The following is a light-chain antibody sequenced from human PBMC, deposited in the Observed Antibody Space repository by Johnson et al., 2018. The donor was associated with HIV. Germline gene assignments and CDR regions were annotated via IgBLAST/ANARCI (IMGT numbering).Light chain of an antibody. V-gene: IGLV1-51*02. CDR1: SSNIGNNY. J-gene: IGLJ1*01. CDR2: ENN. CDR3: GTGDNSLSAYV. Sequence: QSVLTQPPSVSAAPGQKVTISCSGSSSNIGNNYVSWYQQLPGTAPKLLIYENNKRPSGIPDRFSGSKSGTSATLGITGLQTGDEAAYYCGTGDNSLSAYVFGTGTKVTVL.